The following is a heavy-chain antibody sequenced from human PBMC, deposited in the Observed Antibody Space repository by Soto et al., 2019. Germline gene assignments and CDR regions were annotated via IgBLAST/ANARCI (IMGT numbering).Heavy chain of an antibody. V-gene: IGHV1-8*01. CDR2: MNPNSGNT. CDR1: GYTFTSYD. CDR3: AREVVVSVYFDY. Sequence: ASVKVSCKASGYTFTSYDINWVRQATGQGLEWMGWMNPNSGNTGYAQKFQGRVTMTRDTSTSTVYMELSSLRSEDTAVYYCAREVVVSVYFDYWGQGTLVTVSS. J-gene: IGHJ4*02. D-gene: IGHD3-22*01.